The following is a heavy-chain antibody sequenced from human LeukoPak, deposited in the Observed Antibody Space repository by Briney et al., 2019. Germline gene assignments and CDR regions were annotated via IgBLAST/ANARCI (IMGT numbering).Heavy chain of an antibody. D-gene: IGHD6-19*01. CDR2: IYTSGST. CDR3: ARELYSSGWYGPGYFDY. Sequence: SETLSLTCTVSGGSISSYYWSWIRQPSGKGLEWIGYIYTSGSTNYNPSLKSRVTISVDTSKNQFSLKLSSVTAADTAVYYCARELYSSGWYGPGYFDYWGQGTLVTVSS. V-gene: IGHV4-4*09. J-gene: IGHJ4*02. CDR1: GGSISSYY.